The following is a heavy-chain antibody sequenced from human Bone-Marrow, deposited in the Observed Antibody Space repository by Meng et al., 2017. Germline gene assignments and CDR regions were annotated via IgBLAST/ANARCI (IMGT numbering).Heavy chain of an antibody. CDR1: EFSINTYA. Sequence: GESLKISCAASEFSINTYALHWVRQAPGKGLEWVAVISYDGSNKYYADSVKGRFTISRDNSKNTLYMQMNTLRAEDTAVYYCAVSSRYCSGGSCYLYYYYGMDVWGQGTTVTVSS. CDR3: AVSSRYCSGGSCYLYYYYGMDV. D-gene: IGHD2-15*01. CDR2: ISYDGSNK. J-gene: IGHJ6*02. V-gene: IGHV3-30*04.